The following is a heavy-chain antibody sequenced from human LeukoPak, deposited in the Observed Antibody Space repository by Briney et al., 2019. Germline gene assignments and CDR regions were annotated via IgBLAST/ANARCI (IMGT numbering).Heavy chain of an antibody. Sequence: GGSLRLSCAASGFTFSSYWMSWVRQAPGKGLEWVANIKQDGSEKYYVDSVKGRFTISRDNAKNSLYLQMNSLRAEDTAVYYCARGVAVAGYYYMDVWGKGTTVTISS. CDR3: ARGVAVAGYYYMDV. J-gene: IGHJ6*03. D-gene: IGHD6-19*01. V-gene: IGHV3-7*03. CDR2: IKQDGSEK. CDR1: GFTFSSYW.